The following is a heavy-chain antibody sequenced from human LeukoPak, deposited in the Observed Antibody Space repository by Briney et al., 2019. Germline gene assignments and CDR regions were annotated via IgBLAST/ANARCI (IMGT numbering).Heavy chain of an antibody. CDR2: MNPSGST. V-gene: IGHV4-34*01. Sequence: PSETLSLTCAVYGGSFSGYYWTWIRQTPEKGLEWIGEMNPSGSTSYNPSPKSRVTISVDTSKNQFSLKLSSVTAADTAVYYCARGRQDVTMIVVVVTAVSYYLDVWGKGTTVTVS. D-gene: IGHD3-22*01. CDR3: ARGRQDVTMIVVVVTAVSYYLDV. J-gene: IGHJ6*03. CDR1: GGSFSGYY.